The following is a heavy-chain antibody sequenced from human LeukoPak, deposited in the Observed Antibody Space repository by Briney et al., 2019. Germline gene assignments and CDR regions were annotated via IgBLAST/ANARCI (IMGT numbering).Heavy chain of an antibody. V-gene: IGHV4-34*01. J-gene: IGHJ5*02. D-gene: IGHD3-10*02. CDR2: INHSGRT. Sequence: SETLSLTCAVYGGSISGYFWSWIRQPPGKGLEWIGEINHSGRTNYNPSLKSRVTISIDMFKKQFSLKLGSVTAADTAVYYCARHDGSCSGSCWFDPWGQGVLVTVSS. CDR3: ARHDGSCSGSCWFDP. CDR1: GGSISGYF.